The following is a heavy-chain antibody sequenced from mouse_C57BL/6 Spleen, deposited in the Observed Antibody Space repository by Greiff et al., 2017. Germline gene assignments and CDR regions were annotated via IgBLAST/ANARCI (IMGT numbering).Heavy chain of an antibody. D-gene: IGHD3-2*02. CDR3: SREGQLRLRSWFAY. CDR1: GYSFTDYN. CDR2: INPNYGTT. J-gene: IGHJ3*01. Sequence: EVPLQQSGPELVKPGASVKLSCKASGYSFTDYNMYWVKQSNGKRLEWIGVINPNYGTTSYNQKFKGKATLTVDQASSTAYMQLNSLTSKDSAVYYCSREGQLRLRSWFAYWGQGTLVTVSA. V-gene: IGHV1-39*01.